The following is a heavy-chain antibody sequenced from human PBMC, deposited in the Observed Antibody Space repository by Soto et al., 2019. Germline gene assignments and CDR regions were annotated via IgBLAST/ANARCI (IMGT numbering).Heavy chain of an antibody. V-gene: IGHV3-23*01. D-gene: IGHD3-22*01. CDR3: ARAQPTYSSSYFDY. J-gene: IGHJ4*02. Sequence: EVQLLESGRELVQPGGSLRLYCAASGFTFSSYAMSWVRQAPGKGLEWVSTISGRGDDTYNTDSVKGRFTISRDNSKNTLYVHMNSLRAEDTAVYYCARAQPTYSSSYFDYWGQGTLVIVSS. CDR1: GFTFSSYA. CDR2: ISGRGDDT.